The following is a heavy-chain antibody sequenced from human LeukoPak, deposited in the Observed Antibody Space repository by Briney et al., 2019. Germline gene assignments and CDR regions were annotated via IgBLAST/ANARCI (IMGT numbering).Heavy chain of an antibody. J-gene: IGHJ5*02. CDR3: ARSGGLNPYWGFDP. D-gene: IGHD2-21*01. CDR1: GFTFSTYA. Sequence: GGSLRLSCAASGFTFSTYAMSWVRQAPGKGLEWVSAISASGGSTYFADSVKGRFTISRDNSRNTLYLQMNSLRAEDTAVYYCARSGGLNPYWGFDPWGQGTLVTVSS. V-gene: IGHV3-23*01. CDR2: ISASGGST.